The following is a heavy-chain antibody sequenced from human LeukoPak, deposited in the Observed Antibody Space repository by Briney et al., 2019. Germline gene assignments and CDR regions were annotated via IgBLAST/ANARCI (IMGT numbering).Heavy chain of an antibody. D-gene: IGHD5-24*01. CDR2: IYYSGST. Sequence: PSETLSLTCTVSGGSITRYYWGWIRQPPGKGLEWIGSIYYSGSTFYNPSLKSRVTISVDTSKNQFSLKLSSVSAADTAVYYCARLSGRWLQPDYWGQGTLVTVSS. V-gene: IGHV4-39*01. J-gene: IGHJ4*02. CDR3: ARLSGRWLQPDY. CDR1: GGSITRYY.